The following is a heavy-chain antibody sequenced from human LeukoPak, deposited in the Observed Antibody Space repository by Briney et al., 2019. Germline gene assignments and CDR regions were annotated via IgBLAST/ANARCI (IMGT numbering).Heavy chain of an antibody. J-gene: IGHJ5*02. V-gene: IGHV1-69*13. CDR3: ARGYCSSTSCYQENWFDP. D-gene: IGHD2-2*01. Sequence: ASVKVSCKASGGTFSSYAISWVRQAPGQGLEWMGGIIPIFGAANYAQKFQGRVTITADESTSTAYMELSSLRSEDTAVYYCARGYCSSTSCYQENWFDPWGQGTLVTVSS. CDR1: GGTFSSYA. CDR2: IIPIFGAA.